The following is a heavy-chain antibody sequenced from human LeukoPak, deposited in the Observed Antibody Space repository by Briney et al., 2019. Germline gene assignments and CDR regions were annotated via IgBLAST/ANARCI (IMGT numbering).Heavy chain of an antibody. CDR3: ARGPDIVVVPAAKHLDP. J-gene: IGHJ5*02. V-gene: IGHV4-34*01. D-gene: IGHD2-2*01. CDR1: GGSFSGYY. Sequence: SETLSLTCAVYGGSFSGYYWSWIRQPPGKGLEWTGEINNSGSTHYNPSLKSRVTVSVDTSKNQFSLKLSSVTAADTAVYYCARGPDIVVVPAAKHLDPWGQGTLVTVSS. CDR2: INNSGST.